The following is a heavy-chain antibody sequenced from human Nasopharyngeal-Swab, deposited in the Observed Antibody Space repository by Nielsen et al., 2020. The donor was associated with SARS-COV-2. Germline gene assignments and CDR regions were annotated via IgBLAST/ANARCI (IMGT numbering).Heavy chain of an antibody. Sequence: ESLKIPCAASGFTFNNYHFNWVRQAPGTGLEWVSSIIISSSYIYYADSVKGRFTISRDNAKNSLYLQMNSLRAEDTAVYYCARDGLDYDFWSAYFMDVWGQGTTVTVSS. CDR3: ARDGLDYDFWSAYFMDV. D-gene: IGHD3-3*01. J-gene: IGHJ6*02. CDR1: GFTFNNYH. V-gene: IGHV3-21*01. CDR2: IIISSSYI.